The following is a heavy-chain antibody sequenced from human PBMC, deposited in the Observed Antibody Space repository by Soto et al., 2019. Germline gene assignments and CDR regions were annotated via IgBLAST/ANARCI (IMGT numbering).Heavy chain of an antibody. CDR1: GGSISSYY. CDR2: INHSGST. D-gene: IGHD4-17*01. Sequence: SETLSLTCTVSGGSISSYYWSWIRQPPGKGLEWIGEINHSGSTNYNPSLKSRVTISVDTSKNQFSLKLSSVTAADTAVYYCARGRDYGGNLYYFDYWGQGTLVTVSS. CDR3: ARGRDYGGNLYYFDY. J-gene: IGHJ4*02. V-gene: IGHV4-34*01.